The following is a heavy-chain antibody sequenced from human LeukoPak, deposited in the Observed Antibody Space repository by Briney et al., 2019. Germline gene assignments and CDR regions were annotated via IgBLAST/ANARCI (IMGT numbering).Heavy chain of an antibody. V-gene: IGHV4-4*07. CDR2: IYTSGST. CDR1: GGSISSYY. Sequence: SETLSLTCTVSGGSISSYYWSWIRQPAGKGLEWIGRIYTSGSTNYNPSLKSRVTMSVDTSKNQFSLKLSSVTAADTAVYYCARDPKILWFGEPPSSYYYYGMDVWGQGTTVTVSS. CDR3: ARDPKILWFGEPPSSYYYYGMDV. J-gene: IGHJ6*02. D-gene: IGHD3-10*01.